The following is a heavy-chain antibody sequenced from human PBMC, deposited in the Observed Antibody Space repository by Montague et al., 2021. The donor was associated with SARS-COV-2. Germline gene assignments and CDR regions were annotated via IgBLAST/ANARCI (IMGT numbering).Heavy chain of an antibody. CDR2: IYPGGXT. CDR1: GGSISSGYFY. CDR3: ASVYTVTYYFDY. D-gene: IGHD4-17*01. V-gene: IGHV4-61*02. J-gene: IGHJ4*02. Sequence: TLSLTCTVSGGSISSGYFYWSWLRQPAGKGLEWIGLIYPGGXTXYXXXXKSRVTISVDTSKNQFSLKLSSVTAADTAVYYCASVYTVTYYFDYWGRGTLVTVSS.